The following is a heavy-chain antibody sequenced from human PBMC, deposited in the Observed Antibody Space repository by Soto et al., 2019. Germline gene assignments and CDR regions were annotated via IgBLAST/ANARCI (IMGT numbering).Heavy chain of an antibody. CDR1: GGSISSGDYY. Sequence: PSETLSLTCTVSGGSISSGDYYWSWIRQPPGKGLEWIGYIYYSGSTYYNPSLKSRVTISVDTSKNQFSLKLSSVTAADTAVYYCARVPRIKTFGVAINNWFDTWGQGTLVTVSS. V-gene: IGHV4-30-4*01. CDR2: IYYSGST. CDR3: ARVPRIKTFGVAINNWFDT. J-gene: IGHJ5*02. D-gene: IGHD3-3*01.